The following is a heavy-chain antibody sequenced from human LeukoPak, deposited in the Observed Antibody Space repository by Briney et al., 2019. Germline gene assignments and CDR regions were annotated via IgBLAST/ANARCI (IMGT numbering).Heavy chain of an antibody. J-gene: IGHJ4*02. D-gene: IGHD3-10*01. V-gene: IGHV3-30*02. CDR3: EKAGYVYGSGSYYHFDY. Sequence: PGGSLRLSCAASGFTFSSYGMHWVRQAPGKGLEWVAFIRYDGSNKYYADSVKGRFTISRDNSKNTLYLQMNSLRAEDTAVYYCEKAGYVYGSGSYYHFDYWGQGTLVTVSS. CDR1: GFTFSSYG. CDR2: IRYDGSNK.